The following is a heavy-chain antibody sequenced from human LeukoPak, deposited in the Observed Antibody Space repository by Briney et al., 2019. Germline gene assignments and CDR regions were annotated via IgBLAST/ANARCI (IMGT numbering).Heavy chain of an antibody. Sequence: GGSLGLSCAASGFTFSSYEMNWVRQAPGKGLEWVSYISSSGSTIYYADSVKGRFTISRDNAKNSLYLQMNSLRAEDTAVYYCARGDSGSYYFDYWGQGTLVTVSS. CDR1: GFTFSSYE. CDR3: ARGDSGSYYFDY. CDR2: ISSSGSTI. D-gene: IGHD1-26*01. V-gene: IGHV3-48*03. J-gene: IGHJ4*02.